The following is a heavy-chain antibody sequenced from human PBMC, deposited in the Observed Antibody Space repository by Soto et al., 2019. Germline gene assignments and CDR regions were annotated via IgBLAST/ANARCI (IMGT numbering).Heavy chain of an antibody. Sequence: QVQLVESGGGVVQPGRSPRLSCAASGFTFSSYGMHWVRQAPGKGLEWVAVIWYDGSNKYYADSVKGRFTISRDNSKNTLYLQMNSLRAEDTAVYYCARGYGLSSGWYVGLFDYWGQGTLVTVSS. D-gene: IGHD6-19*01. CDR1: GFTFSSYG. V-gene: IGHV3-33*01. CDR3: ARGYGLSSGWYVGLFDY. J-gene: IGHJ4*02. CDR2: IWYDGSNK.